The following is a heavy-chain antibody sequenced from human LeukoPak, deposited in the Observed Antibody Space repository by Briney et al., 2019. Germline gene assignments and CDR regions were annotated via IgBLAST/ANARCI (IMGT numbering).Heavy chain of an antibody. Sequence: SETLSLTCTVSGGSISSGDYYWSWIRQPPGKGLGWIGYIYYSGSTYYNPSLKSRVTISVDTSKNQFSLKLSSVTAADTAVYYCARVRLAGRDAFDIWGQGTMVTVSS. CDR2: IYYSGST. J-gene: IGHJ3*02. D-gene: IGHD3-10*01. CDR3: ARVRLAGRDAFDI. CDR1: GGSISSGDYY. V-gene: IGHV4-30-4*08.